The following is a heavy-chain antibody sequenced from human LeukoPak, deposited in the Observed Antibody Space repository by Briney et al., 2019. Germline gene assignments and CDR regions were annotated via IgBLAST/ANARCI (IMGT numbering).Heavy chain of an antibody. Sequence: PSETLSLTCTVSGGSISSTSYYWGWIRQPPGKGLEWIGSIYSSGSTNYNPSLKSRVTVSVDTSKNQFSLKLSSVTAADTAVYYCARDAPIDYGGNSNWFDPWGQGTLVTVSS. D-gene: IGHD4-23*01. CDR1: GGSISSTSYY. J-gene: IGHJ5*02. V-gene: IGHV4-39*07. CDR3: ARDAPIDYGGNSNWFDP. CDR2: IYSSGST.